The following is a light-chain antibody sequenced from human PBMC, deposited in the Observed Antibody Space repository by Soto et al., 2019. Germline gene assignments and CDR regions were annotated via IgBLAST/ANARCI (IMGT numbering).Light chain of an antibody. CDR1: QSISSY. V-gene: IGKV1-39*01. J-gene: IGKJ3*01. CDR3: QQTFSTPST. CDR2: AAS. Sequence: DIQMTQSPSSLSASVGDRVTITCRASQSISSYLNWYQEQPGRAPKLLIYAASRLQSGVPSRFSGSGSETDFTLTISSLQPEDFATYFCQQTFSTPSTFGPGTKVHLK.